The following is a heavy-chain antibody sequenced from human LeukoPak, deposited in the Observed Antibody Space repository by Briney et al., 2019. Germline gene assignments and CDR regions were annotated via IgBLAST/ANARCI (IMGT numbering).Heavy chain of an antibody. D-gene: IGHD1-26*01. CDR1: TFPVSSHY. V-gene: IGHV3-53*01. CDR3: ARGGGWDLLWWFDP. Sequence: GGSLRLSCTASTFPVSSHYMAWVRQAPGKGLECVSVLYSDGTTYYTESVKGRFTISRDNSKNTVFLQMNSLGVDDTAEYYCARGGGWDLLWWFDPWGQGTLVTVSS. CDR2: LYSDGTT. J-gene: IGHJ5*02.